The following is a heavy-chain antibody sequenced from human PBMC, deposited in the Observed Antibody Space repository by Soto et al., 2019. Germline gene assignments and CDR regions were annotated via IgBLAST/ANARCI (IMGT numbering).Heavy chain of an antibody. CDR1: GFSLSTSGVG. CDR3: ALRQTHGPTDY. J-gene: IGHJ4*02. V-gene: IGHV2-5*02. CDR2: IYWDDDK. Sequence: QITLKESGPPLVKPTQTLTLTCTFSGFSLSTSGVGVGWIRQPPGKALEWLALIYWDDDKRYSPSLKSRLTITKDTSKNQVVLTMTNMDPVDTATYYCALRQTHGPTDYWGQGTLVTVSS.